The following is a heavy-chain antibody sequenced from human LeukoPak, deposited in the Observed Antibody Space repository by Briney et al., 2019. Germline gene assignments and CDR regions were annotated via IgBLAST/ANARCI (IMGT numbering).Heavy chain of an antibody. D-gene: IGHD3-22*01. Sequence: SETLSLTCTVSGGSIGSYYWSWIRQPAGKGLEWIGRMYSSGSTNYNPSLKSRVIMSVDTSKNQFSLKLSSVTAAGTAVYYCARDPPHDYYDSSGYSPLGQGTLVTVSS. CDR3: ARDPPHDYYDSSGYSP. V-gene: IGHV4-4*07. CDR1: GGSIGSYY. J-gene: IGHJ5*02. CDR2: MYSSGST.